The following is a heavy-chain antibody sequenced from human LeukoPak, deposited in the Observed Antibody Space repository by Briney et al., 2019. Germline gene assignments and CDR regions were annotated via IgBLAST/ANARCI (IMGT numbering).Heavy chain of an antibody. V-gene: IGHV3-49*04. J-gene: IGHJ4*02. CDR2: IRSKVYGATT. CDR3: TSLYYCSGGSCAFDY. D-gene: IGHD2-15*01. Sequence: GGSLRLSCTASGFNFGDYAMNWVRQAPGKGLEWVGFIRSKVYGATTENAASVKGRFTISRDDSKRIAYLQMNSLKTEDTAVYYCTSLYYCSGGSCAFDYWGQGTLVTVSS. CDR1: GFNFGDYA.